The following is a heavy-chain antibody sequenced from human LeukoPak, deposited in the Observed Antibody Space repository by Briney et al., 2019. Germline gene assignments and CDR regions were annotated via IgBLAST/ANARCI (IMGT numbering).Heavy chain of an antibody. D-gene: IGHD2-15*01. Sequence: SQTLSLTCTVSGGSISSGGYYWSWIRQPPGKGLEWIGYIYHSGSTYYNPSLKSRVTISVDRSKNQFSLKLSSVTAADTAVYYCARDDPRSGHDYWGQGTLVTVSS. CDR2: IYHSGST. CDR1: GGSISSGGYY. J-gene: IGHJ4*02. V-gene: IGHV4-30-2*01. CDR3: ARDDPRSGHDY.